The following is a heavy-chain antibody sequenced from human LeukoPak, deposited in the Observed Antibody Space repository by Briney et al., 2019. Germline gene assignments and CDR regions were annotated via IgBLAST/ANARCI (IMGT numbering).Heavy chain of an antibody. V-gene: IGHV3-21*01. Sequence: PGGSLRLSCAASGFTFSSYSMNWVRQAPGKGLEWVSSISSSSSYIYYADSVKGRFTISRDNAKNSLYLQMNSLRAEDTAVYYCARLFPQWPSPSYWGQGTLVTVSS. CDR2: ISSSSSYI. D-gene: IGHD6-19*01. J-gene: IGHJ4*02. CDR1: GFTFSSYS. CDR3: ARLFPQWPSPSY.